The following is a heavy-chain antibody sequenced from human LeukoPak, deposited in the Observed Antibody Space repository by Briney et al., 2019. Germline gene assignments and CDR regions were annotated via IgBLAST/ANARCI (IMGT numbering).Heavy chain of an antibody. CDR3: ARVHRWQWLAYYYYYMDV. V-gene: IGHV3-72*01. J-gene: IGHJ6*03. Sequence: GGSLRLSCAASGFTFSDHYMDWVRQAPGKGLEWVGRTRNKANSYTTEYAASVKGRFTISRDDSKNSLYLQMNSLKTEDTAVYYCARVHRWQWLAYYYYYMDVWGKGTTVTISS. CDR1: GFTFSDHY. D-gene: IGHD6-19*01. CDR2: TRNKANSYTT.